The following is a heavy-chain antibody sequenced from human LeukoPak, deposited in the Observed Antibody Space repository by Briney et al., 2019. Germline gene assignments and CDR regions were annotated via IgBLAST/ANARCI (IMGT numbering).Heavy chain of an antibody. CDR1: GYTFTGYY. CDR2: INPNSGGI. J-gene: IGHJ4*02. CDR3: ARDFRSSGWYRPLGY. D-gene: IGHD6-19*01. V-gene: IGHV1-2*02. Sequence: GASVKVSCKASGYTFTGYYIHWVRQAPGQGLEWMGWINPNSGGINYAQKFQGRVTLTRDTSISTASMELRSLRSDDTAVYYCARDFRSSGWYRPLGYWGQGTLVTVSS.